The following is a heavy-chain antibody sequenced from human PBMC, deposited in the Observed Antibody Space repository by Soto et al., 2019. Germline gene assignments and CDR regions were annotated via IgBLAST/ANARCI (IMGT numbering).Heavy chain of an antibody. V-gene: IGHV3-21*01. CDR3: ARENIASRSWGTDYYFYYGMDV. D-gene: IGHD6-6*01. J-gene: IGHJ6*02. CDR2: ISSSSSYI. CDR1: GFSFSTYS. Sequence: PGGSLTLSCAASGFSFSTYSMNWVRHPPGQGMEWVSSISSSSSYINYADSVNGRLTISSDNAKNSLYLQMNSLLGEDTAVTYCARENIASRSWGTDYYFYYGMDVWGQGTMVTVSS.